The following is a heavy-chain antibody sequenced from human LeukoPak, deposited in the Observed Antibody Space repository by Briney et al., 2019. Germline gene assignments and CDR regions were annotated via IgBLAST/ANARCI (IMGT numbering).Heavy chain of an antibody. CDR3: ASSMAGSGGWFDP. V-gene: IGHV4-59*08. CDR1: GGSISSYY. J-gene: IGHJ5*02. Sequence: SETLSLTCTVSGGSISSYYWNWIRQPPGKGLEWIGYIHDSGSTNYNPSLKSRVTISVDTSKNQFSLKLSSVTAADTAVYYCASSMAGSGGWFDPWGRGTLVTVSS. D-gene: IGHD3-10*01. CDR2: IHDSGST.